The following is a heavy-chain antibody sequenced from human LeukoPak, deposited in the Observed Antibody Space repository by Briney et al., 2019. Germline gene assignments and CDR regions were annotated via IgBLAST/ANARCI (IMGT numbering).Heavy chain of an antibody. Sequence: PSETLSLTCTVSSGSISSSSYYWGWIRQPPGKGLEWIASIYYSGSTYYNPSLKSRVTISVDTSKNQFSLKLSSVTAADTAVYYCARQGSTGYYPSYFDYWGQGTLVTVSS. CDR3: ARQGSTGYYPSYFDY. J-gene: IGHJ4*02. V-gene: IGHV4-39*01. CDR2: IYYSGST. CDR1: SGSISSSSYY. D-gene: IGHD3-22*01.